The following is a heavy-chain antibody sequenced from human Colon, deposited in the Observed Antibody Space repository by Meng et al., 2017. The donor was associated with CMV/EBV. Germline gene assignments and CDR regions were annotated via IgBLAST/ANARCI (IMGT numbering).Heavy chain of an antibody. CDR1: GFTPKTYA. CDR2: ISGDGRST. D-gene: IGHD3-10*01. J-gene: IGHJ6*02. CDR3: ARVMSRAIINYYYYGMDV. Sequence: GESLKISCAASGFTPKTYAMTWVRQAPGKGLEWVSSISGDGRSTWYADSVKGRFTISRDNSKNTLDLHMNSLRAEDTAVYCCARVMSRAIINYYYYGMDVWGQGTTVTVSS. V-gene: IGHV3-23*01.